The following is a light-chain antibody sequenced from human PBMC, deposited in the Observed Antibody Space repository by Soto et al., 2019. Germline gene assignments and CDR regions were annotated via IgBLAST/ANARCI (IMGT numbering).Light chain of an antibody. V-gene: IGKV3-11*01. CDR3: HQRQSWPRT. CDR2: PTS. CDR1: QTVNSR. Sequence: SPATLSSSKGERATLSCRASQTVNSRLAWYQHKPGQAPRLLIYPTSNRATGIPARFSGSGSGTDFTLTISSLEPEDFAVYYCHQRQSWPRTFGQVTKVDIK. J-gene: IGKJ1*01.